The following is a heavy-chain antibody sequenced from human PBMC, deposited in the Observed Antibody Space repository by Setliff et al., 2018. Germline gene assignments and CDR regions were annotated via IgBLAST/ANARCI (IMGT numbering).Heavy chain of an antibody. J-gene: IGHJ5*01. Sequence: PGGSLRLSCVVSGLTVSNDFMGWVRQAPGKGLEWVSVIYHIGETRYADSVKGRFTISRDKSKNTLYLHLSSLRVEDTATYYCARDRGGTNPWFDFWGQGTQVTVSS. CDR3: ARDRGGTNPWFDF. V-gene: IGHV3-53*01. CDR2: IYHIGET. CDR1: GLTVSNDF. D-gene: IGHD3-10*01.